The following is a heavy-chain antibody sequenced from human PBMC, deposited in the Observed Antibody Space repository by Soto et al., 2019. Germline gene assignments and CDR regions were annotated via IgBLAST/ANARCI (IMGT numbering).Heavy chain of an antibody. CDR1: GYTLTELS. J-gene: IGHJ4*02. V-gene: IGHV1-8*01. Sequence: ASVKVSCKVSGYTLTELSMHWVRQATGKGLEWMGCMNPKGGNTGYAQKFQGRVTMTRNTSISTAYMELSSLRSEDTAVYYCAREPRYSKADYWGQGTLVTVSS. D-gene: IGHD4-4*01. CDR2: MNPKGGNT. CDR3: AREPRYSKADY.